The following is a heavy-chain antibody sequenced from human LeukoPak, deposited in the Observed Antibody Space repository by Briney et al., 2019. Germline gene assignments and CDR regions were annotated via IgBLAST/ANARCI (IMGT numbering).Heavy chain of an antibody. CDR3: ARHQAGITAAGTSWFDP. J-gene: IGHJ5*02. CDR2: IYYSGST. Sequence: SETLSLTCAVYGVSFSGYSWNWIRQPPGKGLEWIGSIYYSGSTYYNPSLKSRVTISVDTSKNQFSLKLSSVTAADTAVYYCARHQAGITAAGTSWFDPWGQGTLVTVSS. V-gene: IGHV4-34*01. CDR1: GVSFSGYS. D-gene: IGHD6-13*01.